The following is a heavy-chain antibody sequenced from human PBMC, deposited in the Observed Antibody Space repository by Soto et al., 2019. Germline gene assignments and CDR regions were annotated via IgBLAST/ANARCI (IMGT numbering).Heavy chain of an antibody. D-gene: IGHD1-26*01. CDR2: IWSDGSNK. V-gene: IGHV3-33*01. CDR3: ASAAGAYDN. CDR1: GLTFSSYG. J-gene: IGHJ4*02. Sequence: QVQLVESGGGLVQPGRSLRLSFAGSGLTFSSYGMHWVRQAPGKGLEWVAVIWSDGSNKYYADSVKGRFTISRDNSKNTLYLQMNSLRVEDTAVYYCASAAGAYDNWGQGTLVTVSS.